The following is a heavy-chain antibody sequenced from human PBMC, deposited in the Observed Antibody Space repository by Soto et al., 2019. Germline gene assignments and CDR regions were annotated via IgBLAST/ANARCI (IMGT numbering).Heavy chain of an antibody. CDR1: GFTFSSYA. V-gene: IGHV3-30-3*01. J-gene: IGHJ6*02. CDR3: ARDALVVVPAAMRGVDYYYGMDV. CDR2: ISYDGSNK. D-gene: IGHD2-2*01. Sequence: QVQPVESGGGVVQPGRSLRLSCAASGFTFSSYAMHWVRQAPGKGLEWVAVISYDGSNKYYADSVKGRFTISRDNSKNTLYLQMNSLRAEDTAVYYCARDALVVVPAAMRGVDYYYGMDVWGQGTTVTVSS.